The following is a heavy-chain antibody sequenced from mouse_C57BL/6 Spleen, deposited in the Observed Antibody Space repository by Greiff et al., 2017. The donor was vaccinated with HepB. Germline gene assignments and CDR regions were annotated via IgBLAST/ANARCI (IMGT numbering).Heavy chain of an antibody. Sequence: EVQLVESGGGLVKPGGSLKLSCAASGFTFSDYGMHWVRQAPEKGLEWVAYISSGSSTIYYADTVQGRFTISRDNAKNTLFLQMTSLRSEDTAMYYCARMYYYGSSLYYYAMDYWGQGTSGTVSS. V-gene: IGHV5-17*01. CDR3: ARMYYYGSSLYYYAMDY. CDR2: ISSGSSTI. J-gene: IGHJ4*01. CDR1: GFTFSDYG. D-gene: IGHD1-1*01.